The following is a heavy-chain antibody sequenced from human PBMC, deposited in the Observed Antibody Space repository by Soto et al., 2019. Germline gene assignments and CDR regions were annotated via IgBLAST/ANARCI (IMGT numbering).Heavy chain of an antibody. CDR3: AREGDSSGSNRYDACDI. CDR1: GFTFSDYY. CDR2: ISSSSSYT. Sequence: QVQLVESGGGLVKPGGSLRLSCAASGFTFSDYYMSWIRQAPGKGLEWVSYISSSSSYTNYADSVKGRFTISRDNAKNSLYLQMNSLRAEDTAVYYCAREGDSSGSNRYDACDIWGQGTMVTVSS. J-gene: IGHJ3*02. V-gene: IGHV3-11*06. D-gene: IGHD3-22*01.